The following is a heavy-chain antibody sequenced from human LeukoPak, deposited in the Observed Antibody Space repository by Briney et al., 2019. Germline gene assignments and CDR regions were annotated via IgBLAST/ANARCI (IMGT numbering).Heavy chain of an antibody. CDR1: GYTFTSYG. V-gene: IGHV1-18*01. Sequence: ASVKVSCKASGYTFTSYGISWVRQAPGHGLEWMGWISAYNGNTNYAQKLQGRVTMTTDTSTSTVYMELRSLRSDDTAVYYCASKGGYDFGAFDIWGQGTMVTVSS. D-gene: IGHD3-3*01. CDR2: ISAYNGNT. CDR3: ASKGGYDFGAFDI. J-gene: IGHJ3*02.